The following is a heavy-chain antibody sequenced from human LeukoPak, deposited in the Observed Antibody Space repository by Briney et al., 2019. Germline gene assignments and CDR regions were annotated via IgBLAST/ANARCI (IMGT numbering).Heavy chain of an antibody. CDR1: GFTFSSYA. CDR2: ISYDGSNK. CDR3: ARAGYSSGSRFDY. Sequence: GRSLRLSCAASGFTFSSYAMHWVRQAPGKGLEWLAVISYDGSNKYYADSVKGRFTISRDNSKNTLYLQMNSLRAEDTAVYYCARAGYSSGSRFDYWGQGTLVTVSS. V-gene: IGHV3-30*01. D-gene: IGHD6-19*01. J-gene: IGHJ4*02.